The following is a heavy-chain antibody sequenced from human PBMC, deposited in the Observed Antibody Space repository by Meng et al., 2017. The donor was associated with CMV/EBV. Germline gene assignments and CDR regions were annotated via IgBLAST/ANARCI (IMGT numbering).Heavy chain of an antibody. Sequence: GGAGVQPGGSLRLSCAGSGLTFSSSAMDWVRQPPGKGLEWVSFIAHDGRAKTYTDSVKGRFTISRDDSENTVYLEMNSLRVEDTAVYYCAKDLYYSFDYWGQGTLVTVSS. D-gene: IGHD2-8*01. CDR2: IAHDGRAK. V-gene: IGHV3-30*02. CDR3: AKDLYYSFDY. CDR1: GLTFSSSA. J-gene: IGHJ4*02.